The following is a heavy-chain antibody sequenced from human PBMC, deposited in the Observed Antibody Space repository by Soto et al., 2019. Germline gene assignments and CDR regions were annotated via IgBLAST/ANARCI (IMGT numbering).Heavy chain of an antibody. CDR2: ISSSSSYT. J-gene: IGHJ4*02. Sequence: QVQLVESGGGLVKPGGSLRLSCAASGFTFSDYYMSWIRQAPGKGLEWVSYISSSSSYTNYADSVKGRFTISRDNAKNSLYLKMNSLRAEDTAVYYCARASPIGIVGYWGQGTLVTVSS. V-gene: IGHV3-11*06. CDR1: GFTFSDYY. CDR3: ARASPIGIVGY. D-gene: IGHD1-26*01.